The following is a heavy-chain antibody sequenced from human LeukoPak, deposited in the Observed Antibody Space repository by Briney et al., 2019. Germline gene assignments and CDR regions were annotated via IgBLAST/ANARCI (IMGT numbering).Heavy chain of an antibody. CDR2: MNPNSGNT. CDR3: AKDEVVVVAATLYDY. V-gene: IGHV1-8*01. Sequence: GASVKVSCKASGYTFTSYDINWVRQATGQGLEWMGWMNPNSGNTGYAQKFQGRVTMTRNTSISTAYMELSSLRSEDTAVYYCAKDEVVVVAATLYDYWGQGTLVTVSS. CDR1: GYTFTSYD. D-gene: IGHD2-15*01. J-gene: IGHJ4*02.